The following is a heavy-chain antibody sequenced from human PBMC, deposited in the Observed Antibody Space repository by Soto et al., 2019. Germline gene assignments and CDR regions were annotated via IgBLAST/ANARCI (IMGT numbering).Heavy chain of an antibody. Sequence: GGSLRLSCAASGFTFSSYSMNWVRQAPGKGLEWVSSISSSSSYIYYADSVKGRFTISRDNAKNSLYLQMNSLRAEDTAVYYCARDRGILTGYYKRARPFGGSDYWGQGTLVTVSS. V-gene: IGHV3-21*01. CDR2: ISSSSSYI. D-gene: IGHD3-9*01. CDR3: ARDRGILTGYYKRARPFGGSDY. J-gene: IGHJ4*02. CDR1: GFTFSSYS.